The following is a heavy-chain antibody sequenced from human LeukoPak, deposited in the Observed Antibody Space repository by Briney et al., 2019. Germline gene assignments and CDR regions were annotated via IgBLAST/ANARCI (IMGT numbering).Heavy chain of an antibody. J-gene: IGHJ4*02. CDR1: GYTFTSYY. Sequence: GASVKVSCKASGYTFTSYYMHWVRQAPGQGLEWMGIINPSGGSTSYAQKFQGRVTMTRDTPTSTVYMELSSLRSEDTAVYYCAREAVAGTAAQPPDYWGQGTLVTVSS. CDR2: INPSGGST. CDR3: AREAVAGTAAQPPDY. V-gene: IGHV1-46*01. D-gene: IGHD6-19*01.